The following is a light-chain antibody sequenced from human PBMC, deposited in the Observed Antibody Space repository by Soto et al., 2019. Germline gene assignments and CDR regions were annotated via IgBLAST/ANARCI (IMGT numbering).Light chain of an antibody. Sequence: EIVLTQSPGTLSLSPGERATLSCRASQSVSSSYLAWYQQKPGQAPRLLIYAASSRATGIPDRFSGSGSGTDFTITISNMEPEDFAVYYCQQYGSSPFTFGPGTKVDIK. V-gene: IGKV3-20*01. CDR1: QSVSSSY. CDR3: QQYGSSPFT. J-gene: IGKJ3*01. CDR2: AAS.